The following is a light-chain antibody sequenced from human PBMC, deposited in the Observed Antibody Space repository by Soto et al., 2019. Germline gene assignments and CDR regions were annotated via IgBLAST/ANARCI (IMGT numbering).Light chain of an antibody. Sequence: DIQMTQSPSSVSASVGDRVTITCLASQYISSWLAWYQQKPGKAPQLQIYAAYSLQSGVPSRFSGSGSGTDFTLTISSLQSEDFATYYCRQSNSFPHTFGQGTKLEIK. J-gene: IGKJ2*01. CDR1: QYISSW. V-gene: IGKV1-12*01. CDR2: AAY. CDR3: RQSNSFPHT.